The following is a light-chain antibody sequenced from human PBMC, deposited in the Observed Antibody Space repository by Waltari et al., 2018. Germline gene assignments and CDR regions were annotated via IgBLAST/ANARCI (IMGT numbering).Light chain of an antibody. V-gene: IGLV2-23*02. CDR3: CSYAGSSVSV. CDR1: SSDVGNYNL. CDR2: DVN. Sequence: QSALTQTATVSGSPGQSITIPCTGSSSDVGNYNLVSWYQQHLGEAPKLIIYDVNKRPLGVSNRFSGSKSGNTASLTISGLQAADEADYYCCSYAGSSVSVFGGGSKVTVL. J-gene: IGLJ3*02.